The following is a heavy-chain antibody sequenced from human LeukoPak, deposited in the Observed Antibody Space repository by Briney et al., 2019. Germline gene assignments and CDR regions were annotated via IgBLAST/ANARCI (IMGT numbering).Heavy chain of an antibody. J-gene: IGHJ4*02. CDR1: KCTFSSYN. V-gene: IGHV3-21*01. D-gene: IGHD1-1*01. CDR2: ISSSSNYI. CDR3: AAFGTSNAQWANFDF. Sequence: GGSLTLTCAASKCTFSSYNMNSVRQPPAKGLEGVSSISSSSNYIHYEDSVKGRFTISRDNAKNSLYLQVNSLRAEDTAVYYCAAFGTSNAQWANFDFWGQGTLVTVSS.